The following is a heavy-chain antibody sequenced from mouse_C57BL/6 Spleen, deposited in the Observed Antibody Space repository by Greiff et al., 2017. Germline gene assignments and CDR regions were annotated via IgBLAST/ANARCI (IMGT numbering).Heavy chain of an antibody. V-gene: IGHV5-4*01. CDR2: ISDGGSYT. J-gene: IGHJ2*01. Sequence: EVKLMESGGGLVKPGGSLKLSCAASGFTFSSYAMSWVRQTPEKRLEWVATISDGGSYTYYPDNVKGRFTISRDNAKNHLYLQMSHLKSEDTAMYYCAREGEYYFDYWGQGTTLTVSS. CDR1: GFTFSSYA. CDR3: AREGEYYFDY.